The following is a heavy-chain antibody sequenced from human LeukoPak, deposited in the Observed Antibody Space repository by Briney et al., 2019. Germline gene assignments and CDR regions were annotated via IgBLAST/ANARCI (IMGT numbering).Heavy chain of an antibody. CDR2: IYYTGST. CDR3: ARNLIPEQLVMNF. V-gene: IGHV4-59*01. CDR1: GGSISSYY. D-gene: IGHD6-13*01. J-gene: IGHJ4*02. Sequence: PSETLSLTCTLTGGSISSYYWSWIREPPGKALEWIGYIYYTGSTNYNPSLKSRVTMSVDTSKNQFSLNLKSVTPEDTAVYYCARNLIPEQLVMNFWGQGTLVTVSS.